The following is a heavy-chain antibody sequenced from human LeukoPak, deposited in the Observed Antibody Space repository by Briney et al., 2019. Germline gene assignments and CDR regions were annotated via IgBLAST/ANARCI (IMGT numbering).Heavy chain of an antibody. CDR1: GFSVSHNY. J-gene: IGHJ4*02. V-gene: IGHV3-53*01. D-gene: IGHD6-13*01. CDR2: IYSGGNT. CDR3: TRDTPGIAASVSGG. Sequence: GGSLRLSCTASGFSVSHNYMNWVRQAPGKGVEWVALIYSGGNTHYADSVTGRFTISRDNSKNTLYLQMSSLRVEDTAVYYCTRDTPGIAASVSGGWGQGTLVTVSS.